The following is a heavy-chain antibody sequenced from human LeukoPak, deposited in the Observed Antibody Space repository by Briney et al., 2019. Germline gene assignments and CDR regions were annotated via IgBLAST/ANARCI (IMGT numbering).Heavy chain of an antibody. CDR3: AKSPGIVATINYYYYGMDV. Sequence: QLGGSLRLSCAASGFTFSSYGMHWVRQAPGKGLEWVAVISYDGSNKYYADSVKGRFTISRDNSKNTLYLQMNSLRAEDTAVYYCAKSPGIVATINYYYYGMDVWGQGTTVTVSS. D-gene: IGHD5-12*01. V-gene: IGHV3-30*18. CDR1: GFTFSSYG. CDR2: ISYDGSNK. J-gene: IGHJ6*02.